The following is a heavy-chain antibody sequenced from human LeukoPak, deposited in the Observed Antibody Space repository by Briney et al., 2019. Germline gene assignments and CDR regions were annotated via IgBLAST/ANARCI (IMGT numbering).Heavy chain of an antibody. V-gene: IGHV1-8*01. Sequence: SVKASCKASGYTFTSYDINWVRQATGQGLEWIGWMNPNSGNTGYAQKFQGRVTMTKYTSISTAYMELSSLRSEDTAVYYCARFGVSCSSTSCHPSVYWGQGTLVTVSS. CDR1: GYTFTSYD. CDR2: MNPNSGNT. CDR3: ARFGVSCSSTSCHPSVY. D-gene: IGHD2-2*01. J-gene: IGHJ4*02.